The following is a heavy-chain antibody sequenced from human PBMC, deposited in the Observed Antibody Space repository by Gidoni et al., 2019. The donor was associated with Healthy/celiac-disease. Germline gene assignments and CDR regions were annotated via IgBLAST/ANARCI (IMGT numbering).Heavy chain of an antibody. J-gene: IGHJ4*02. CDR1: GFTFSSYG. Sequence: VQLVESGGGVVQPGRSLRLSCAASGFTFSSYGMHWVRQAPGKGLEWVAVISYDGSNKYYADSVKGRFTISRDNSKNTLYLQMNSLRAEDTAVYYCAKDPNPLYYGSGSYPYYFDYWGQGTLVTVSS. D-gene: IGHD3-10*01. CDR3: AKDPNPLYYGSGSYPYYFDY. CDR2: ISYDGSNK. V-gene: IGHV3-30*18.